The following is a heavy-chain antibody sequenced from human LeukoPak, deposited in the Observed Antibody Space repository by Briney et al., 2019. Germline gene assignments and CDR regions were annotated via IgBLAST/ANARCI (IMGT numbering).Heavy chain of an antibody. CDR2: INHGGST. J-gene: IGHJ4*02. V-gene: IGHV4-34*01. Sequence: PSETLSLTCAVYGGSFSGYYWSWIRQPPGKGLEWIGEINHGGSTNYNPSLKSRVTISVDTSKNQFPLKLSSVTAADTAVYYCARHVNYFDYWGQGTLVTVSS. CDR1: GGSFSGYY. CDR3: ARHVNYFDY.